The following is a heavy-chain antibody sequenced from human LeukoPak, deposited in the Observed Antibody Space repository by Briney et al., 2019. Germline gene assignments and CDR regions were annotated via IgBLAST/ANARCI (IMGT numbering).Heavy chain of an antibody. CDR2: ISSSSSYI. CDR1: GFTSSSYS. CDR3: ARDPQFRNWFDP. V-gene: IGHV3-21*01. J-gene: IGHJ5*02. Sequence: GGSLRLSCAASGFTSSSYSMNWVRQAPGKGLEWVSSISSSSSYIYYADSVKGRFTISRDNAKNSLYLQMNSLRAEDTAVYYCARDPQFRNWFDPRGQGTLVTVSS.